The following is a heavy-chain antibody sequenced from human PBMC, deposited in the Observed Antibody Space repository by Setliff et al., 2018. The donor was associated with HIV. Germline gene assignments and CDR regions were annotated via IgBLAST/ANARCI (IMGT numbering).Heavy chain of an antibody. J-gene: IGHJ5*02. V-gene: IGHV4-34*01. Sequence: SETLSLTCAVYGGSFSDYYWTWIRQSPGKGLEWIGEINHRGSTYYHPSLKSRVTISVDTSKNQFSLKLSSVTAADTAVYYCARLRREEQWLVRGWFDPWGQGTLVTVSS. CDR2: INHRGST. CDR1: GGSFSDYY. CDR3: ARLRREEQWLVRGWFDP. D-gene: IGHD6-19*01.